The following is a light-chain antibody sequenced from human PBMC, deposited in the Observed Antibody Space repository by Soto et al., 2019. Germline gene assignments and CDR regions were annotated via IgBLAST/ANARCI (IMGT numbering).Light chain of an antibody. CDR2: EVS. Sequence: QSALTQPASVSGSPGQSITISCTGTSSDVGGYNFVSWYLQHPGKAPKLILYEVSDRHSGVSNRFSGSKSGNTASLTISGLQAEDEADYYYSSFRHITTWDLVFGGGTKLTVL. V-gene: IGLV2-14*01. CDR1: SSDVGGYNF. J-gene: IGLJ2*01. CDR3: SSFRHITTWDLV.